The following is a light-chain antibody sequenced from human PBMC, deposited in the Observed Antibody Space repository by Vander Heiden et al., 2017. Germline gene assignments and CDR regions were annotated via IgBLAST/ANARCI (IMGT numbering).Light chain of an antibody. CDR2: DAS. J-gene: IGKJ5*01. CDR3: QQDIYWPT. Sequence: EIVLTQSPATLSLSPGERATLSCRASQSVYTYLVWYQQKPGQAPRLLIYDASKRATGIPARFSGSGSGTDFTLTISSLEPEDFAVYYWQQDIYWPTFGQGTRLEIK. V-gene: IGKV3-11*01. CDR1: QSVYTY.